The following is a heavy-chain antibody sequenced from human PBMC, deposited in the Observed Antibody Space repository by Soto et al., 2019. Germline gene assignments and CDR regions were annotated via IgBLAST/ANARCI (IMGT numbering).Heavy chain of an antibody. CDR2: IWYDGSNK. CDR1: GFTFSSYG. V-gene: IGHV3-33*01. Sequence: GGSLRLSCAASGFTFSSYGMHWVRQAPGKELEWVAVIWYDGSNKYYADSVKGRFTISRDNSKNTLYLQMNSLRAEDTAVYYCARDYYSSGWSGYYYYMDVWGKGTTVTVSS. CDR3: ARDYYSSGWSGYYYYMDV. D-gene: IGHD6-19*01. J-gene: IGHJ6*03.